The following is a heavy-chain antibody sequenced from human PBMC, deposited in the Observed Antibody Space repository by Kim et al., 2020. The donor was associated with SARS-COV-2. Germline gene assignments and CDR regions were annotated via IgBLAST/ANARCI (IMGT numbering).Heavy chain of an antibody. Sequence: SETLSLTCTVSGGSISSSSYYWGWIRQPPGKGLEWIGSIYYSGSTYYNPSLKSRVTISVDTSKNQFSLKLSSVTAADTAVYYCARHVSYYGSGSYYPDLYNWFDPWGQGTPVTVSS. J-gene: IGHJ5*02. CDR2: IYYSGST. V-gene: IGHV4-39*01. D-gene: IGHD3-10*01. CDR1: GGSISSSSYY. CDR3: ARHVSYYGSGSYYPDLYNWFDP.